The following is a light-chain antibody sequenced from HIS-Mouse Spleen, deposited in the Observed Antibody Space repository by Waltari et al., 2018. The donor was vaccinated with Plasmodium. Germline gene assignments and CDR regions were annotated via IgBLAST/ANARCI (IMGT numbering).Light chain of an antibody. V-gene: IGLV3-10*01. CDR3: YSTDSSGNHRV. CDR2: EDS. Sequence: SYELTQPPSVSVSPGQTARNTCSGHALPNKYTYRYQQKTGQAPVLVIYEDSKRPSGIPERFSGSSSGTMATLTISGAQVEDEADYYCYSTDSSGNHRVFGGGTKLTVL. J-gene: IGLJ3*02. CDR1: ALPNKY.